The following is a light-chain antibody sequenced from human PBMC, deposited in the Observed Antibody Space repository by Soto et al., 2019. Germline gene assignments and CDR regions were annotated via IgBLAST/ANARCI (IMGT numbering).Light chain of an antibody. CDR1: QGISSY. V-gene: IGKV1-8*01. CDR3: QQYYNYPIT. CDR2: AAS. Sequence: AIRMTQSPSSFSASTGDRVTITCRASQGISSYLAWYQQKPGKAPKLLIYAASTLQSGVPSRFSVSGSGTDFTLTISCLQSEDFATYYCQQYYNYPITFGQGTRLEIK. J-gene: IGKJ5*01.